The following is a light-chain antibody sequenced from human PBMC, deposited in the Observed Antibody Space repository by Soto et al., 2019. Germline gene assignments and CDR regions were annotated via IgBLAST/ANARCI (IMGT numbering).Light chain of an antibody. CDR1: QDISNY. V-gene: IGKV1-27*01. Sequence: DIQMTQSPSYLSASVGDRVTIACRASQDISNYLAWYQQKPGKVPKLLIYSASTLQSGVPSRFSGSGSGTDFTLTINSLQPEDVATYYCQKFDSALRTFGQGTKVEI. CDR2: SAS. CDR3: QKFDSALRT. J-gene: IGKJ1*01.